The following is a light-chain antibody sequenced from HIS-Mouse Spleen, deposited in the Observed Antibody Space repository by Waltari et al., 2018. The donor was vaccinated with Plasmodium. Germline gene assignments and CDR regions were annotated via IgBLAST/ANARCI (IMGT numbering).Light chain of an antibody. V-gene: IGLV3-10*01. CDR2: EDS. CDR1: ALPKNY. CDR3: YSTDSSGNHRV. Sequence: SYELTQPPSVSVSPAQTATITCSGDALPKNYAYCYQQKSGQAPALVIYEDSKRPSVIPVRFSGSSSGTMATLTISGAQVEDEADYYCYSTDSSGNHRVFGGGTKLTVL. J-gene: IGLJ3*02.